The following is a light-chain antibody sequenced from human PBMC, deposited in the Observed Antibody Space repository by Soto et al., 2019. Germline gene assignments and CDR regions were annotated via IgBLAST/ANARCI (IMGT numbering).Light chain of an antibody. V-gene: IGKV3-15*01. Sequence: ETVMTQSPATLSVSPGERATLSCRASQTINSNLAWYQQKPGQAPRLLMFRTSTRATGIAARFSASGSGTEFTLTISSLQSEDFAVYYCQQYNNWPRTFGQGTKVDIK. CDR2: RTS. CDR3: QQYNNWPRT. CDR1: QTINSN. J-gene: IGKJ1*01.